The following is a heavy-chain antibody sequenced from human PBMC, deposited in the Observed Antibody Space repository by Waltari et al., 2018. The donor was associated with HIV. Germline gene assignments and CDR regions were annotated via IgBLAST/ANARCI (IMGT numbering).Heavy chain of an antibody. CDR3: AXGXAFWSGYYPYGMDV. CDR2: IYXSXRT. V-gene: IGHV4-31*03. Sequence: QVPLQESGPXMVKPSQTLSLTCTVSGGSISRGGYYWSWSRQHPGKGLEWIGYIYXSXRTYYNPSLXSXVTXSXDTSKNQFXLKLSSVTAADTAXYYXAXGXAFWSGYYPYGMDVWGQGTTVTVSS. J-gene: IGHJ6*02. D-gene: IGHD3-3*01. CDR1: GGSISRGGYY.